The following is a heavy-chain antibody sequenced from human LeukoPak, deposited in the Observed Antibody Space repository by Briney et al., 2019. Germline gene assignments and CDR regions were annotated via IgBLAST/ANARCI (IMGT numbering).Heavy chain of an antibody. V-gene: IGHV3-30*18. D-gene: IGHD6-19*01. Sequence: PGRSLSLSCAASGFTFSSYGMHWVRPAPGKGLEWVAVISYDGSNKYYADSVKGRFTISRDNSKNTLYLQMNSLRAEDTAVYYCAKGSSGWYEVDYWGQGTLVTVSS. CDR1: GFTFSSYG. CDR3: AKGSSGWYEVDY. CDR2: ISYDGSNK. J-gene: IGHJ4*02.